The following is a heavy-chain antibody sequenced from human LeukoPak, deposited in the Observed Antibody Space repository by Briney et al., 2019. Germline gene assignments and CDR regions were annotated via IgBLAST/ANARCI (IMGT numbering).Heavy chain of an antibody. D-gene: IGHD6-19*01. V-gene: IGHV4-4*07. CDR2: IHTSGST. CDR3: ARRDISSGWSFDY. Sequence: SETLSLTCTVSGGSISNYHWSWIRQPAGKGLEWIGQIHTSGSTNYNPPLKSRVSMSIDTTEDQVSLTIRSVTAANTAFYYCARRDISSGWSFDYWGQGTLVTVSS. CDR1: GGSISNYH. J-gene: IGHJ4*02.